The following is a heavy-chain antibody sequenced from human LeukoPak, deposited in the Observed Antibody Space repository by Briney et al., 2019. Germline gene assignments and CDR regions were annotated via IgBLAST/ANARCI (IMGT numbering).Heavy chain of an antibody. J-gene: IGHJ4*02. CDR1: GFTFSNYW. D-gene: IGHD4-17*01. CDR3: ARVNPDYGDNHFDY. CDR2: IKQDGNAK. V-gene: IGHV3-7*01. Sequence: GGSLRLSCAASGFTFSNYWMSWVRQAPGKGLEWVANIKQDGNAKYYVDSVKGRFTISRGNAKNSLYLQMNSLRAEDTAVYYCARVNPDYGDNHFDYWGQGTLVTVSS.